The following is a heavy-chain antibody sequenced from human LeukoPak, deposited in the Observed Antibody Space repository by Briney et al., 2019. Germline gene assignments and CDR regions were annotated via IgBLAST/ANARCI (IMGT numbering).Heavy chain of an antibody. CDR2: IYHSGST. Sequence: SETLSLTCAVSGYSISSGYYWGWVRQPPGKGLEWIGNIYHSGSTSYNPSLKSRVTISLATSNKHFSLKLTSVIAADTAVYYCMRELSNWGQGTLVTVSS. CDR3: MRELSN. CDR1: GYSISSGYY. D-gene: IGHD3-3*02. V-gene: IGHV4-38-2*02. J-gene: IGHJ4*02.